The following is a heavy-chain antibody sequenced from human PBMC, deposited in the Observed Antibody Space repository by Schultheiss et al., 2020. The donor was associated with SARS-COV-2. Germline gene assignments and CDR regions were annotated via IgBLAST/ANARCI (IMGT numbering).Heavy chain of an antibody. J-gene: IGHJ6*03. D-gene: IGHD4-23*01. V-gene: IGHV4-59*12. CDR1: GGSISSYY. CDR2: IYYSGST. Sequence: SETLSLTCTVSGGSISSYYWSWIRQPPGKGLEWIGYIYYSGSTNYNPSLKSRVTMSVDTSKNQFSLKLSSVTAADTAVYYCARRAVVTPWDYYYYMDVWGKGTTVTVSS. CDR3: ARRAVVTPWDYYYYMDV.